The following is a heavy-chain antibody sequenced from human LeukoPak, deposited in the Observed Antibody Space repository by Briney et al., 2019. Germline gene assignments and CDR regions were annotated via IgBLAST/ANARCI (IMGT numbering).Heavy chain of an antibody. V-gene: IGHV3-23*01. J-gene: IGHJ4*02. CDR2: ISGSGGST. CDR1: GFTVSSNY. CDR3: AKGVNYYDSSGYSDY. Sequence: GGSLRLSCAASGFTVSSNYMSWARQAPGKGLEWVSAISGSGGSTYYADSVKGRFTISRDNSKNTLYLQMNSLRAEDTAVYYCAKGVNYYDSSGYSDYWGQGTLVTVSS. D-gene: IGHD3-22*01.